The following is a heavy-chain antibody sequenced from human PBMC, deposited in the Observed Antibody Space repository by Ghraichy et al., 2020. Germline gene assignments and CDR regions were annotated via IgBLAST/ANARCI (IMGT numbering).Heavy chain of an antibody. J-gene: IGHJ6*02. Sequence: GGSLRLSCAASGFTFSSYSMNWVRQAPGKGLEWVSYISSSSSTIYYADSVKGRFTISRDNAKNSLYLQMNSLRDEDTAVYYCARDPSYNWNDDVDYYYYYGMDVWGQGTTVTVSS. CDR1: GFTFSSYS. CDR3: ARDPSYNWNDDVDYYYYYGMDV. V-gene: IGHV3-48*02. CDR2: ISSSSSTI. D-gene: IGHD1-20*01.